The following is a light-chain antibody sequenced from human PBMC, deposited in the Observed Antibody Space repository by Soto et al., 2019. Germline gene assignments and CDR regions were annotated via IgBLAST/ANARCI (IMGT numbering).Light chain of an antibody. CDR2: AAS. CDR3: QQSYSSSPNT. Sequence: DIQLTQSPSSLSASVGDRVTMTCRASETISTFLNWYQHKPGKAPRLLISAASRLQSGVPPSFSGSGSGTEFTLTINSLRPEDFASYYCQQSYSSSPNTFGPGTRLEI. V-gene: IGKV1-39*01. CDR1: ETISTF. J-gene: IGKJ5*01.